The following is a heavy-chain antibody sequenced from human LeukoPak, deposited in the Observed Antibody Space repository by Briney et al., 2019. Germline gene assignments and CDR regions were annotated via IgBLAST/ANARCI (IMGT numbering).Heavy chain of an antibody. CDR2: IYTSGST. Sequence: SETLSLTCTVSGGSISSYYWSWIRQPAGKGLEWIGRIYTSGSTNYNPSLKSRVTMSVDTSKNQFSLKLSSVTAADTAVYYCARVTPYYYDSSGYYYFDYWGQGTLVTVSS. CDR1: GGSISSYY. CDR3: ARVTPYYYDSSGYYYFDY. D-gene: IGHD3-22*01. J-gene: IGHJ4*02. V-gene: IGHV4-4*07.